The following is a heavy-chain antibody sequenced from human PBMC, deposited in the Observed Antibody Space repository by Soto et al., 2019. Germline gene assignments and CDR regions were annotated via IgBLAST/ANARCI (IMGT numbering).Heavy chain of an antibody. V-gene: IGHV4-59*01. J-gene: IGHJ5*02. D-gene: IGHD3-9*01. CDR1: GGSISSYY. CDR2: IYYSGST. CDR3: ARDVSDYDILTGYYTPYNWFDP. Sequence: SETLSLTCTVSGGSISSYYWSWIRQPPGKGLEWIGYIYYSGSTNYNPSLKSRVTISVDTSKNQFSLKLSSVTAADTAVYYCARDVSDYDILTGYYTPYNWFDPWGQGTLVTVSS.